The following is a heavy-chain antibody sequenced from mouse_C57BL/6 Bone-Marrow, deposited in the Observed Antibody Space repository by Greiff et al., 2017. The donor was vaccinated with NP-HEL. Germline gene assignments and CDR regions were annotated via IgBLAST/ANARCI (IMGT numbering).Heavy chain of an antibody. Sequence: EVMLVESGGDLVKPGGSLKLSCAASGFTFSSYGMSWVRQTPDKRLEWVATISSGGSYTYYPDSVKGRFTISRDNAKNTLYLQMSSLKSEDTAMYYCARQGELYYYAMDYWGQGTSVTVSS. J-gene: IGHJ4*01. CDR2: ISSGGSYT. V-gene: IGHV5-6*02. D-gene: IGHD1-1*02. CDR1: GFTFSSYG. CDR3: ARQGELYYYAMDY.